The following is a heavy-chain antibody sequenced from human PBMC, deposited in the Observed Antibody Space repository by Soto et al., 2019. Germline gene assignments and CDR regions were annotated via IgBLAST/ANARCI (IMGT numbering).Heavy chain of an antibody. CDR1: GFTFSSYA. J-gene: IGHJ4*02. Sequence: GSLRLSCAASGFTFSSYAMSWVRQAPGKGLEWVSAISGSGGSTYYADSVKGRFTISRDNSKSTLYLQMNSLRAEDTAVYYCAKGVFFGTLRYFDWLLSAFDYWGQGTLVTVSS. V-gene: IGHV3-23*01. D-gene: IGHD3-9*01. CDR2: ISGSGGST. CDR3: AKGVFFGTLRYFDWLLSAFDY.